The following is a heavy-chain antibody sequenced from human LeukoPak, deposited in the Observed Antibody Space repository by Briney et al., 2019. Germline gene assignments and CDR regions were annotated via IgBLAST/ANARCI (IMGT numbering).Heavy chain of an antibody. J-gene: IGHJ4*02. Sequence: SETLSLTCAVYGGSFSGYYWSWIRQPPGKGLEWIGETNHSGSTNYNPSLKSRVTISVDTSKNQFSLKLSSVTAADTAVYYCARAYYGSGSPLRYFDYWGQGTLVTVSS. CDR2: TNHSGST. D-gene: IGHD3-10*01. V-gene: IGHV4-34*01. CDR1: GGSFSGYY. CDR3: ARAYYGSGSPLRYFDY.